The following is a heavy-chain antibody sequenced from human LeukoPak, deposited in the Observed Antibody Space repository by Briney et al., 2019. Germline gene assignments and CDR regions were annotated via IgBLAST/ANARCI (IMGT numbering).Heavy chain of an antibody. D-gene: IGHD4-11*01. Sequence: GGSLRLSCVASGFSFSSYWMAWVRQAPGKGPEWVASIKQDGSEKFYADSLKGRFTISKDNAQNSLYLRMNSLRGEDTAVYYCAREDHSNYEYWGQGTSVTVSS. CDR2: IKQDGSEK. V-gene: IGHV3-7*01. CDR3: AREDHSNYEY. CDR1: GFSFSSYW. J-gene: IGHJ4*02.